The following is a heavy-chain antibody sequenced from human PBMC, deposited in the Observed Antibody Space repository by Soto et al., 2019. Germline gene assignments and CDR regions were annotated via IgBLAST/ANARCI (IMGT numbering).Heavy chain of an antibody. J-gene: IGHJ3*02. CDR3: APVPPGYYDSSGYWGWAFDI. V-gene: IGHV3-30-3*01. D-gene: IGHD3-22*01. CDR2: ISYDGSNK. CDR1: GFTFSSYA. Sequence: QVQLVESGGGVVQPGRSLRLSCAASGFTFSSYAMHWVRQAPGKGLEWVAVISYDGSNKYYADSVKGRFTISRDNSKNTLYLQMNSLRAEATAVYYCAPVPPGYYDSSGYWGWAFDIWGQGTMVTVSS.